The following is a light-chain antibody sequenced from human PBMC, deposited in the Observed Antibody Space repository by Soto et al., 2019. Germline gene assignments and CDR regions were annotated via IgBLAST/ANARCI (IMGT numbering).Light chain of an antibody. CDR2: GAS. V-gene: IGKV1-39*01. CDR1: QSISNY. J-gene: IGKJ1*01. CDR3: KHSFSTPWT. Sequence: DIQVTQSPSSLSASVGDRVTITCRASQSISNYLNWYQQKPGKVHELLIYGASNLQSGVPSRFTGSGSGTDFTLTIRSLQPEDIATYYCKHSFSTPWTFGQGTKVDI.